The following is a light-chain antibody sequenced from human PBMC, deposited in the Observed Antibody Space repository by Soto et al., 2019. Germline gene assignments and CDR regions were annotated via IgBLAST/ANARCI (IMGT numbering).Light chain of an antibody. CDR3: QHYKSYPFT. CDR2: KAS. CDR1: QSISNY. J-gene: IGKJ3*01. V-gene: IGKV1-5*03. Sequence: DLQMTQSPSTLSASVGDGVTITCRASQSISNYLAWYQQKSGRAPKLLIYKASNLQSGVPSRFSGSGSGTEFTLSISSLQPDDFATYYCQHYKSYPFTFGPGTQVDLK.